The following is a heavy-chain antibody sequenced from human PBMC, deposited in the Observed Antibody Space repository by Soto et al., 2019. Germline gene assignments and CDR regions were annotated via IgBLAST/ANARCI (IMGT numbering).Heavy chain of an antibody. D-gene: IGHD6-13*01. V-gene: IGHV4-31*03. CDR2: IYYSGST. J-gene: IGHJ3*02. CDR1: GGSISSGGYY. Sequence: PSETLSLTCTVSGGSISSGGYYWSWIRQHPGKGLEWIGYIYYSGSTNYNPSLKSRVTISVDTSKNQFSLKLSSVTAADTAVYYWAIGRAAAGGWGACDIWGQGXMVTV. CDR3: AIGRAAAGGWGACDI.